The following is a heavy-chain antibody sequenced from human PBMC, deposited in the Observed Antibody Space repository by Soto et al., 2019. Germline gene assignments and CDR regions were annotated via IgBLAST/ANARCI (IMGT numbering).Heavy chain of an antibody. J-gene: IGHJ4*02. Sequence: QVQLVESGGGVVQPGRSLRLSCAASGFTFGNFGIHWVRQAPGKGRERVADISSDGSRKFYADSVKGRFTISRDNSKDTLYLQMNSLRTEDTAVYFCARGCSGGTNCFYFDFWGQGILVTVSS. D-gene: IGHD6-13*01. CDR1: GFTFGNFG. CDR3: ARGCSGGTNCFYFDF. V-gene: IGHV3-30*03. CDR2: ISSDGSRK.